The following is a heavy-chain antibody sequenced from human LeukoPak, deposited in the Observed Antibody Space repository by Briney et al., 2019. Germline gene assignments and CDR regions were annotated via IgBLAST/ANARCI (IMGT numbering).Heavy chain of an antibody. D-gene: IGHD5-12*01. CDR2: IKQDGSEK. CDR3: ASGTNSGYDTSSFDY. CDR1: GFTFSSYW. Sequence: GGSLRLSCAASGFTFSSYWMSWVRQAPGKGLEWVANIKQDGSEKYYVDSVKGRFTISRDNAKNSLYLQMNSLRAEDTAVYYCASGTNSGYDTSSFDYWGQGTLVTVSS. V-gene: IGHV3-7*01. J-gene: IGHJ4*02.